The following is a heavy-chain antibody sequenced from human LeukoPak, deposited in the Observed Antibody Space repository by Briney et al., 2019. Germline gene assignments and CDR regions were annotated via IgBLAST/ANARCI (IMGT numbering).Heavy chain of an antibody. D-gene: IGHD3-22*01. Sequence: SETLSLTCTVSGGSISSNTYYWGWIRQPPGKGLEWIGSIYYSGSTYYNPSLKSRVTISVDTSKNQFSLKLSSVTAADTAVYYCASQLIITMIVVVSQYYFDYWGQGTLVTVSS. CDR1: GGSISSNTYY. CDR3: ASQLIITMIVVVSQYYFDY. CDR2: IYYSGST. J-gene: IGHJ4*02. V-gene: IGHV4-39*01.